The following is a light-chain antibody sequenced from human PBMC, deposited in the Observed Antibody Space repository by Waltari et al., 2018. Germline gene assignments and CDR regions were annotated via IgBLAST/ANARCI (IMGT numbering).Light chain of an antibody. CDR2: WAS. V-gene: IGKV4-1*01. CDR1: QTLLYTSNNKNY. J-gene: IGKJ2*01. Sequence: DIVMTQSPDSLAVSLGERATINCKSSQTLLYTSNNKNYLTWYQQKSGQPPKVLIFWASTRESGVAERCNGSGSGTDFTLTINSLQPEDVAVYFCQQYFSSPYTFGQGTKLEIK. CDR3: QQYFSSPYT.